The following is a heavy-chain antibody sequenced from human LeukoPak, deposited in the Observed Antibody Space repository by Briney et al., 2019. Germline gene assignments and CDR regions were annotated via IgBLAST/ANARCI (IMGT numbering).Heavy chain of an antibody. CDR2: ISGSGGST. CDR3: AKYYYDSSGYYYDPIYFDY. Sequence: SEGSLRPSCAASGFTFSSYAMSWVRQAPGKRLEWVSAISGSGGSTYYADSVKGRFTISRDNSKNTLYLQMNSLRAEDTAVYYCAKYYYDSSGYYYDPIYFDYWGQGTLVTVSS. D-gene: IGHD3-22*01. J-gene: IGHJ4*02. CDR1: GFTFSSYA. V-gene: IGHV3-23*01.